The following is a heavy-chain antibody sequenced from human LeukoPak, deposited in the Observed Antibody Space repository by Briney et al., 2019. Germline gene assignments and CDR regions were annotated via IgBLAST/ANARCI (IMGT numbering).Heavy chain of an antibody. D-gene: IGHD3-10*01. Sequence: GGSLRLSCAPSGFTFSSYWMHWVRQAQGEGRGWVSRINSDGSSTSYADSVKGRFTISRDNAKNTLYLQMNSLRAEDTAVYYCLVQGIVNFDYFDYWGQGTLVTVSS. CDR3: LVQGIVNFDYFDY. CDR2: INSDGSST. V-gene: IGHV3-74*01. CDR1: GFTFSSYW. J-gene: IGHJ4*02.